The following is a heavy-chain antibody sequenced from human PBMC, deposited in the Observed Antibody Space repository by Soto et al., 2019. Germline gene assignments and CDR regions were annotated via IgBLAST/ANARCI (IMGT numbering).Heavy chain of an antibody. CDR3: AKSQEIGTHFFDS. J-gene: IGHJ4*02. D-gene: IGHD6-13*01. Sequence: PGGSLRLSCAASGFPFSSYVMAWVRQAPGKGLEWVSGIGTAGDTYYAVSVKGRFTISRDNAKNSLSLQMNSLRAGDMAVYFCAKSQEIGTHFFDSWGQGTQVTVSS. CDR2: IGTAGDT. V-gene: IGHV3-13*01. CDR1: GFPFSSYV.